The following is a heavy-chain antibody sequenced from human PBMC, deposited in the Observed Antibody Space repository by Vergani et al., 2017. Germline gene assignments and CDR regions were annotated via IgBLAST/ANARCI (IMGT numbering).Heavy chain of an antibody. CDR1: GITFWKFG. CDR2: ISWNSGAV. D-gene: IGHD3-22*01. J-gene: IGHJ4*02. CDR3: ANWAGYESSGYWQGPFDY. Sequence: VQLVESGGGVVQPGGSLRLSCEASGITFWKFGMHWVRQGPGKGLEWVSGISWNSGAVDYADSVRGRFTISRDNAKNSLYLQMNSLRAEDTAVYYCANWAGYESSGYWQGPFDYWGQGTLVTVSS. V-gene: IGHV3-9*01.